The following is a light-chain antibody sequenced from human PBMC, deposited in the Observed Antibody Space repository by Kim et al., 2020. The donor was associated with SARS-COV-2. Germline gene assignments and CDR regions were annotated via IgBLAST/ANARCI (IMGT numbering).Light chain of an antibody. V-gene: IGLV7-46*01. J-gene: IGLJ3*02. CDR3: LLCYSGVWV. CDR1: TGPVTSSHF. Sequence: QAVVTQEPSLTVSPGETVTLTCSSSTGPVTSSHFPYWFQQRPGQAPRTLISDTTNTHSWTPARFSGSLLGDKAALTLSGAQPEDEADYYCLLCYSGVWVFGGGTRLTVL. CDR2: DTT.